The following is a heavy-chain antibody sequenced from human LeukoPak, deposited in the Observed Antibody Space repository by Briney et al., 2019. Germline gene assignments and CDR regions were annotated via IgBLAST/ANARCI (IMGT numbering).Heavy chain of an antibody. CDR2: IIPIFGTA. CDR1: GGTFSSYA. CDR3: ARSPPIAYYDFWSGPLDY. D-gene: IGHD3-3*01. V-gene: IGHV1-69*13. Sequence: ASVKVSCKASGGTFSSYAISWVRQAPGQGLEWMGGIIPIFGTANYAQKFQGRVTITADESTSTAYKELSSLRSEDTAVYYCARSPPIAYYDFWSGPLDYWGQGTLVTVSS. J-gene: IGHJ4*02.